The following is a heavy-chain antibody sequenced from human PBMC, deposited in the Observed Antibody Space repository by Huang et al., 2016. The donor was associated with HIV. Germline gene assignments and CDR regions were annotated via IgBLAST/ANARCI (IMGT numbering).Heavy chain of an antibody. J-gene: IGHJ3*02. D-gene: IGHD1-1*01. V-gene: IGHV4-34*01. CDR2: INQSGRT. Sequence: QVQLQQWGAGLLKPSETLSLTCAVYGGSFSGYYWSWIRQSPGKGLEWIGEINQSGRTNYNPALKSRLTRSVDTSKNQFSLKLSSVTAADTAVYYCARERMMSWLDDHDAFDIWGQGTMVTVSS. CDR3: ARERMMSWLDDHDAFDI. CDR1: GGSFSGYY.